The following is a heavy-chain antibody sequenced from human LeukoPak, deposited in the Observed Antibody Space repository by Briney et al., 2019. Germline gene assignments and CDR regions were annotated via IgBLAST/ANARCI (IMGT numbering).Heavy chain of an antibody. V-gene: IGHV3-21*01. J-gene: IGHJ4*02. CDR1: GFTFSSYS. CDR3: ASSLYYDSSGYMRGLYYFDY. CDR2: MSYTSSWV. D-gene: IGHD3-22*01. Sequence: GWSVRLSCEASGFTFSSYSMNWVRQAPGQGLEWVSSMSYTSSWVYNADSVKGRFTIPSDNAKNSLYLQMNNLTAEDTAVYYCASSLYYDSSGYMRGLYYFDYWGQGTLVTVPS.